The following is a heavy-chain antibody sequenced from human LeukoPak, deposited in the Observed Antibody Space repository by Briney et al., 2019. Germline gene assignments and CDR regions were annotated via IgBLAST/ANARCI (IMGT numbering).Heavy chain of an antibody. D-gene: IGHD5-12*01. J-gene: IGHJ4*02. CDR1: GFAVSGNC. CDR2: IKEDGGEK. V-gene: IGHV3-7*03. CDR3: SRGRQWLPY. Sequence: PEGSLRLSCVASGFAVSGNCMSWVRQAPGKGLEWVANIKEDGGEKYYVDSVKGRFTISRDNAKNSLYLQMNSLRAEDTAVYYCSRGRQWLPYWGQGTLVTVSS.